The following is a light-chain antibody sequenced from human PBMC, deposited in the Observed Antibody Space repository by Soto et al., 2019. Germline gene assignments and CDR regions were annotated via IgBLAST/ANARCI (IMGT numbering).Light chain of an antibody. CDR2: DVT. Sequence: QSALTQPRSVSGSPGQSVTISCTGTSSDVGGYNYVSWYQQHPGKAPKLMIYDVTKRPSGVPDRFSGAKSGNTASLTISGLQPEDEADYYCSSYFVSKISYVFGPGTKLTVL. CDR1: SSDVGGYNY. V-gene: IGLV2-11*01. CDR3: SSYFVSKISYV. J-gene: IGLJ1*01.